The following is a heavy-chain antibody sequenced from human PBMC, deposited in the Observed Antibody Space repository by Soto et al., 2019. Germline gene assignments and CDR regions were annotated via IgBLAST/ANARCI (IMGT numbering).Heavy chain of an antibody. CDR3: ARVGSGYDPGYFDY. V-gene: IGHV1-69*06. J-gene: IGHJ4*02. CDR2: IIPIFGTA. Sequence: QVQLVQSGAEVKKPGSSVKVSCKASGGTFSSYAINWVRQAPGQGLEWMGGIIPIFGTANYAQKFQGRVTITADKSTRTAYMELSSLRSEDTAVYYCARVGSGYDPGYFDYWGQGTLVTVSS. D-gene: IGHD5-12*01. CDR1: GGTFSSYA.